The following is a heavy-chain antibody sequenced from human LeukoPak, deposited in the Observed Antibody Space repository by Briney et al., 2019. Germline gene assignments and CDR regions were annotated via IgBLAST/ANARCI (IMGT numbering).Heavy chain of an antibody. CDR2: ITSSSTSI. V-gene: IGHV3-21*01. J-gene: IGHJ4*02. D-gene: IGHD1-26*01. Sequence: PGGSLRLSCAASGFAFSTYSMNWVRRAPGKGLEWVSSITSSSTSIYYADSVKGRFTISRDNAKSSLYLQMNSLRAEDTAVYYCARVTAGTYYKGLGSFDSWGQGAQVTVSS. CDR1: GFAFSTYS. CDR3: ARVTAGTYYKGLGSFDS.